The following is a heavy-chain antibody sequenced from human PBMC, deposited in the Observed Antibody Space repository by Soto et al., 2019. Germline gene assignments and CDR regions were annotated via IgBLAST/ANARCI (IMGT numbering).Heavy chain of an antibody. J-gene: IGHJ6*02. CDR2: IYSGGST. V-gene: IGHV3-53*01. Sequence: GGSLRLSCAASGFTVSSNYMSWVRQAPGKGLEWVSVIYSGGSTYYADSVRGRFTISRDNSKNTLYLQMNSLRAEDTAVYYCASNYYYYGMDVWGQGTTVTVSS. CDR3: ASNYYYYGMDV. CDR1: GFTVSSNY.